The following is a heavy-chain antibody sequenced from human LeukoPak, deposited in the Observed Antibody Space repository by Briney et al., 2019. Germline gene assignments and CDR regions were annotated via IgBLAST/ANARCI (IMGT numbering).Heavy chain of an antibody. J-gene: IGHJ6*03. Sequence: SETLSLTCAVYGGSFSGHYWTWIRQSPGKALEWLGEINHRGSAHYAPSLRSRVTISVDTAKNQFSLRLNSVTAADTAVYYCARGVVAGSLGDYYYYMDAWGKGTTVTVSS. CDR2: INHRGSA. V-gene: IGHV4-34*01. D-gene: IGHD6-19*01. CDR3: ARGVVAGSLGDYYYYMDA. CDR1: GGSFSGHY.